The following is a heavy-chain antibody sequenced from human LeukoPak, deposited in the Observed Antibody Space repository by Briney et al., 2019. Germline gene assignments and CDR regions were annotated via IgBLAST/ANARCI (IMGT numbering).Heavy chain of an antibody. Sequence: SETLSLTCTVSGGSISSHYWTWIRQPPGKGLEWIGYIYYTGSTNYNPSLQSRVTISVDTSKNQCSLKLSSVTAADTAVYYCASYDSSGRAFDIWGQGTMVTVSS. J-gene: IGHJ3*02. CDR2: IYYTGST. V-gene: IGHV4-59*11. CDR3: ASYDSSGRAFDI. CDR1: GGSISSHY. D-gene: IGHD3-22*01.